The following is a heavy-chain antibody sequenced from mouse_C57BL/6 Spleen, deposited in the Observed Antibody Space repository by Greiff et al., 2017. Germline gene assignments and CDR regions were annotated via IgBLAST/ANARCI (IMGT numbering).Heavy chain of an antibody. J-gene: IGHJ1*03. D-gene: IGHD1-1*01. V-gene: IGHV5-6*01. CDR3: ARQRDNSSSHGYFDF. Sequence: EVQLVESGGDLVKPGGSLKLSCAASGFTFSSYGMSWVRQTPDKGLEWVANISSGSSYTYYPDSVKGRFTISRDNAKNTLYLQMSSLKSEDTAMYYCARQRDNSSSHGYFDFWGTGTTVTVSS. CDR1: GFTFSSYG. CDR2: ISSGSSYT.